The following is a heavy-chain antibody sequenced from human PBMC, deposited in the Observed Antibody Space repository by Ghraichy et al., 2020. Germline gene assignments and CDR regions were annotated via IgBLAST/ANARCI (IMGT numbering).Heavy chain of an antibody. D-gene: IGHD1-26*01. CDR3: ARESFRVGAGLFDY. CDR1: GFTFSSYS. Sequence: GGSLRLSCAASGFTFSSYSMNWVRQAPGKGLEWVSSISSSSSYIYYADSVKGRFTISRDNAKNSLYLQMNSLRAEDTAVYYCARESFRVGAGLFDYWGQGTLVTVSS. CDR2: ISSSSSYI. V-gene: IGHV3-21*01. J-gene: IGHJ4*02.